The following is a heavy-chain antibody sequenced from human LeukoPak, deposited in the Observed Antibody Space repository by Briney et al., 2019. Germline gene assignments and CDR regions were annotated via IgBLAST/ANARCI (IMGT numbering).Heavy chain of an antibody. J-gene: IGHJ5*02. CDR1: GFTFSNYA. V-gene: IGHV3-23*01. CDR3: AKIQAARGGDWFDP. D-gene: IGHD6-6*01. CDR2: ISGSGAGT. Sequence: GGSLRLSCAASGFTFSNYAMSWVRQAPGKGLEWVSAISGSGAGTYYADSVKGRFTISRDNSKNTLYLQMNSLRAEDTAVYYCAKIQAARGGDWFDPWGQGTLVTVSS.